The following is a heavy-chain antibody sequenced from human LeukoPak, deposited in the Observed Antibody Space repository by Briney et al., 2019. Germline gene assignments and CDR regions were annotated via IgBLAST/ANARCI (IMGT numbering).Heavy chain of an antibody. CDR1: GFTFSNYG. D-gene: IGHD2-2*01. Sequence: GRSLRLSCAAPGFTFSNYGMHWVRQAPGKGLEWVTVIWYDGSQKYYADSVKGRFTISRDNSKNALYLQMDSLRAEDTAVYYCARVSIVVVPAASRWFDPWGQGTLVTVSS. CDR3: ARVSIVVVPAASRWFDP. V-gene: IGHV3-33*01. CDR2: IWYDGSQK. J-gene: IGHJ5*02.